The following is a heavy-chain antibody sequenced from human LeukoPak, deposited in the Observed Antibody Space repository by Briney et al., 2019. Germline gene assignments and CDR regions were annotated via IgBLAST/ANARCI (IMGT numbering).Heavy chain of an antibody. Sequence: GGSLRLSCVASGFTFSSYSLNWVRRAPGKGLEWVSSIGSNSKYIYYADSVKGRFASSGDSAKNSLSLQMLSLRAEDTAVYYCARGPDIVVIPIVDDSFDLWGQGTVVTVSS. CDR3: ARGPDIVVIPIVDDSFDL. CDR1: GFTFSSYS. CDR2: IGSNSKYI. J-gene: IGHJ3*01. D-gene: IGHD2-2*01. V-gene: IGHV3-21*01.